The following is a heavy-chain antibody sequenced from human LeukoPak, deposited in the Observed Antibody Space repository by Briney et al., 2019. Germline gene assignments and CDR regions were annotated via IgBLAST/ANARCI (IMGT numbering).Heavy chain of an antibody. J-gene: IGHJ5*02. CDR2: ISGSGGTT. D-gene: IGHD6-13*01. CDR3: AKVFRIATNWFDP. V-gene: IGHV3-23*01. CDR1: GVTFSSHA. Sequence: GVSLRLSCAASGVTFSSHAMTWVRQAPGKGLEWVSAISGSGGTTYYADSVKGRFTISRDNSKNTLYLQMNSLRAEDTAVYYCAKVFRIATNWFDPWGQGTLVTVSS.